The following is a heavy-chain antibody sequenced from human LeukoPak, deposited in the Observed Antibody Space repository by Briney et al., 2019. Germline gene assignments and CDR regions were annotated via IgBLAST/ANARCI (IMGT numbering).Heavy chain of an antibody. CDR2: IWYDGRNQ. Sequence: GGSLRLSCAASGFSFSTYTMHWVRQAPGKGLEWVAVIWYDGRNQYYGDSVKGRFAISRDNPKYTLYLQMNRVRAEDTAVYFCARAWVAHSGSYNFDYWGPGTLVTVSS. D-gene: IGHD1-26*01. V-gene: IGHV3-33*01. CDR3: ARAWVAHSGSYNFDY. CDR1: GFSFSTYT. J-gene: IGHJ4*02.